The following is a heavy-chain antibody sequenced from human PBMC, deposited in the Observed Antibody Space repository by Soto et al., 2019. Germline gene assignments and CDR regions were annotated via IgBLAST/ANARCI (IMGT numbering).Heavy chain of an antibody. Sequence: GGSLRLSCAASGFTFSSYAMSWVRQAPGKGLEWVSAISGSGGSTYYADSVKGRFTISRDNSKNTLYLQMNSLRAEDTAVYYCAKAAKALLWFGELLTHYYFDYWGQGTLVTVSS. CDR2: ISGSGGST. J-gene: IGHJ4*02. CDR3: AKAAKALLWFGELLTHYYFDY. D-gene: IGHD3-10*01. CDR1: GFTFSSYA. V-gene: IGHV3-23*01.